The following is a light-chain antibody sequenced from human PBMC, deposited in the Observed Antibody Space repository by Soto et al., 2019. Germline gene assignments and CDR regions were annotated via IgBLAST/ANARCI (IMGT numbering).Light chain of an antibody. Sequence: EIVMTKSPATLSVSPGERAPLSCRASQSVNSNYLAWYHQNTGQAPRLLIYGISKRATDIPDRFSGRGSGKEFTLPISSLEPEDLAVYYCQQRSSWPLTFGGGTKV. CDR3: QQRSSWPLT. J-gene: IGKJ4*01. CDR2: GIS. CDR1: QSVNSNY. V-gene: IGKV3D-20*02.